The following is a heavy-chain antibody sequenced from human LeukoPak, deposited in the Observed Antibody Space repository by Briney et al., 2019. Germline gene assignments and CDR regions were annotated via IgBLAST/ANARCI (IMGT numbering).Heavy chain of an antibody. J-gene: IGHJ4*02. V-gene: IGHV1-69*13. CDR1: GGTFSSYA. Sequence: SVKVSCKASGGTFSSYAISWVRQAPGQGLEWMGGIIPIFGTANYAQKFQGRVTITADESTSTAYMELSSLRSEDTAVYYCARDRVNSGSDSTGFDYWGQGTLVTVSS. CDR2: IIPIFGTA. CDR3: ARDRVNSGSDSTGFDY. D-gene: IGHD5-12*01.